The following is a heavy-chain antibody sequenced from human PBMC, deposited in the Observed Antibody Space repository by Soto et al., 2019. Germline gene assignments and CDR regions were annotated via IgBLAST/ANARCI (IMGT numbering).Heavy chain of an antibody. Sequence: PGGSLRLSCVVSGFTFSSYAMSWVRQAPGKGLEWVLSISGSGAKTYYADSVKGRFTISRDNSKNTLYLQMNSLRAEDTAVYYCAKDWELTDPWGQGTLVTVSS. CDR3: AKDWELTDP. CDR2: ISGSGAKT. V-gene: IGHV3-23*01. D-gene: IGHD1-7*01. CDR1: GFTFSSYA. J-gene: IGHJ5*02.